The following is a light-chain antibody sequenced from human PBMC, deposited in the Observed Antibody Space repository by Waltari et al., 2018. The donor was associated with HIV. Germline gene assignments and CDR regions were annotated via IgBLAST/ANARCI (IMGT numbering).Light chain of an antibody. CDR1: SSDVGAYKS. CDR2: EVT. Sequence: QSALTQPASVSGSPGQSITISCTGSSSDVGAYKSVSWYQQYPGKAPKLMISEVTNPPSGVSNRFSGSKSGNTASLTISGLQAEDEADYYCSSFTNINTLVFGGGTKVTVL. V-gene: IGLV2-14*01. CDR3: SSFTNINTLV. J-gene: IGLJ3*02.